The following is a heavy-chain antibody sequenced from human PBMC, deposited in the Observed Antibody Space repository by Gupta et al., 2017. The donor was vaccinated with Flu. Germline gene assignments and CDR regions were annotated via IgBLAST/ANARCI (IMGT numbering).Heavy chain of an antibody. Sequence: WWSWVRQPPGKGLEWIGEIYQRGSDNYNTSRKTRRTISIDKSKNQFSLTVPAVTEAEKAVYYCARDSGMLIVGVVKNYLDVWGKGTSVPVS. CDR2: IYQRGSD. J-gene: IGHJ6*03. V-gene: IGHV4-4*02. CDR1: W. CDR3: ARDSGMLIVGVVKNYLDV. D-gene: IGHD3-10*01.